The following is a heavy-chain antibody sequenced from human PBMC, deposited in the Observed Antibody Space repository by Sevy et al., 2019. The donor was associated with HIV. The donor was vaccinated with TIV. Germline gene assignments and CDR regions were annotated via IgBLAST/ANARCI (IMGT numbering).Heavy chain of an antibody. CDR1: GFTFSNAW. Sequence: GGSLRLSCAASGFTFSNAWMSWVRQAPGKGLEWVSGISATGGGTYYTDSVKGRFTVSRDNSQNTLYLQMNSLRADDTAIYYCAKALNPALESMIEVIFRTLKGFDVWGQGTMVTVSS. CDR3: AKALNPALESMIEVIFRTLKGFDV. CDR2: ISATGGGT. V-gene: IGHV3-23*01. J-gene: IGHJ3*01. D-gene: IGHD3-22*01.